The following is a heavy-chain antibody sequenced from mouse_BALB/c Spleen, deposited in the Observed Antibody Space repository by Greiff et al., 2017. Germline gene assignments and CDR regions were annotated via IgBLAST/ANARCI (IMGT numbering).Heavy chain of an antibody. CDR2: IRNKANGYTT. D-gene: IGHD2-4*01. CDR3: ARGGTMIRFAY. J-gene: IGHJ3*01. CDR1: GFTFTDYY. V-gene: IGHV7-3*02. Sequence: DVKLVESGGGLVQPGGSLRLSCATSGFTFTDYYMSWVRQPPGKALEWLGFIRNKANGYTTEYSASVKGRFTISRDNSQSILYLQMNTLRAEDSATYYCARGGTMIRFAYWGQGTLVTVSA.